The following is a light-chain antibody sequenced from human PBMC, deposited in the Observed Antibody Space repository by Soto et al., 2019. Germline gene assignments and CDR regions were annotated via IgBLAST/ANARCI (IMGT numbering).Light chain of an antibody. V-gene: IGKV3-20*01. CDR3: QQYGSSPPLP. CDR2: GAS. J-gene: IGKJ4*01. CDR1: QSISSSF. Sequence: EFVLTQSPGTLSLSPGERATLSCRASQSISSSFLAWYQQKPGQAPRILIHGASTRPTGIPDRFSGSGSGTDFNLTISRLEPEDCGGYYCQQYGSSPPLPFGGGTKVEIK.